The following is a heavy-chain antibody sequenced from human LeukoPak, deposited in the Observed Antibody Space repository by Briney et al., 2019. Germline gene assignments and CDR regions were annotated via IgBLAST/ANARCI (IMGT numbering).Heavy chain of an antibody. D-gene: IGHD6-19*01. CDR3: ARDLLIAVATDDY. J-gene: IGHJ4*02. Sequence: PGGSLRLSCAASGFTFSSYWMSWVRQAPEKGLEWVANIKQDGSEKYYVDSVEGRFTISRDNAKNSLYLQMNSLRAEDTAVYYCARDLLIAVATDDYWGQGTLVTVSS. CDR2: IKQDGSEK. V-gene: IGHV3-7*01. CDR1: GFTFSSYW.